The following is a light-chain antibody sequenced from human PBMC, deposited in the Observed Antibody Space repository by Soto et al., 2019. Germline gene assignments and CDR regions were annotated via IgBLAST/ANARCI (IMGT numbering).Light chain of an antibody. J-gene: IGLJ2*01. Sequence: QSVLTQPPSASGTPGQRVTISCSGSSSNIGSNYVYWYQQVPGTAPKLLIYRNNQRPSGVPDRFSGSKSGTSDSLAISGLRSEDEADYYCAAWDDSLSGVVFGGGTKLTGL. V-gene: IGLV1-47*01. CDR2: RNN. CDR3: AAWDDSLSGVV. CDR1: SSNIGSNY.